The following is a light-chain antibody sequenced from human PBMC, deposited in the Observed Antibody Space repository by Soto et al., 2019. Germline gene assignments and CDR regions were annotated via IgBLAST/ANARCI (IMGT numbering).Light chain of an antibody. V-gene: IGKV3-20*01. J-gene: IGKJ1*01. CDR1: QSVTSNS. Sequence: EIALTQSPGTLSLSPGERATLSCRASQSVTSNSLAWYQQKPGQAPRLLLFGASLRDTGFPVRFSGSGSGTDFTLTITRLEPEDFAVYYCHQYGSSPGTFGQGNKVEVK. CDR3: HQYGSSPGT. CDR2: GAS.